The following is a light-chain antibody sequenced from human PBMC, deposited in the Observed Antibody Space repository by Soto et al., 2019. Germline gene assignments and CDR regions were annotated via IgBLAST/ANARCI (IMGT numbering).Light chain of an antibody. Sequence: DIHLSQSPSFLSASVGDSFAITCRASQGISSWLAWYQQKPGKAPKLLIYDASSLESGVPSRFSGSGSGTEFTLTISSLQPDDFATYYCQQYNSYSWTFGQGTKVDNK. CDR3: QQYNSYSWT. CDR1: QGISSW. CDR2: DAS. V-gene: IGKV1-5*01. J-gene: IGKJ1*01.